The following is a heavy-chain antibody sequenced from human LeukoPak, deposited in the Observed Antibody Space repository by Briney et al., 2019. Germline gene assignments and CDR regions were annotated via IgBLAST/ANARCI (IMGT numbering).Heavy chain of an antibody. CDR3: ARESVVVVPAATSPRYYYYGMDV. Sequence: GASVKVSCKASGGTFSSYAISWVRQAPGQRLEWMGGIIPIFGTANYAQKFQGRVTITADESTSTAYMELSSLRSEDTAVYYCARESVVVVPAATSPRYYYYGMDVWGQGTTVTVSS. J-gene: IGHJ6*02. D-gene: IGHD2-2*01. CDR2: IIPIFGTA. V-gene: IGHV1-69*13. CDR1: GGTFSSYA.